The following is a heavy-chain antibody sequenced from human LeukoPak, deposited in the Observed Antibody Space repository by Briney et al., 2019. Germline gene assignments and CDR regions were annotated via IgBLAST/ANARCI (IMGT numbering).Heavy chain of an antibody. J-gene: IGHJ6*02. CDR1: GFTFSSYA. D-gene: IGHD5-18*01. Sequence: PGGSLRLSCAASGFTFSSYAMSWVRQAPGEGLEWVSAISGSGGSTYYADSVKGRFTISRDNSKNTLYLQMNSLRAEDTAVYYCAKDRGYSYGYETDYYYYVMDVWGQGTPVTVSS. V-gene: IGHV3-23*01. CDR2: ISGSGGST. CDR3: AKDRGYSYGYETDYYYYVMDV.